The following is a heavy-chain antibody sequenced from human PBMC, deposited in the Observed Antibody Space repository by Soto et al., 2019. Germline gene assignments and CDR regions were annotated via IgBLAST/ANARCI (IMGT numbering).Heavy chain of an antibody. Sequence: SETLSLTCSVYGGAFSDYYWSWIRHPPGKWLEWIGEITHAGGFDSNPSLKSRVTISVDTSKNQFSLKLSSVTAADTAVYYCAREGRYSSSSAPYGMDVWGQGTTVTSP. CDR1: GGAFSDYY. CDR3: AREGRYSSSSAPYGMDV. D-gene: IGHD6-6*01. CDR2: ITHAGGF. V-gene: IGHV4-34*01. J-gene: IGHJ6*02.